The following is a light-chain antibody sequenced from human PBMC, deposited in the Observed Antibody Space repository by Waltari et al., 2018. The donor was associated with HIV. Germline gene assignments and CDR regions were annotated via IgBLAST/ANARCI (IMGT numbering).Light chain of an antibody. J-gene: IGKJ2*01. CDR2: SAS. CDR1: QGISNY. CDR3: QQSSDAPYT. Sequence: DIQMTQSPSSLSASVGDRVAITCRASQGISNYLNWYQQKPGKSPKLLIYSASALISGVPARFSGGGSGTDFTLAINNLQPEDFATYYCQQSSDAPYTFGLGTKVEIK. V-gene: IGKV1-39*01.